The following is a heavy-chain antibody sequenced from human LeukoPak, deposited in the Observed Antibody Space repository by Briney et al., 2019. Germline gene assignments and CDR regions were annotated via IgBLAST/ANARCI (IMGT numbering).Heavy chain of an antibody. Sequence: GGSLRLSCAASGFTFSSYAMHWVRQAPGKGLEWVAVISYDGSNKYYADSVKGRFTISRDNSKNTLYLQMNSLRAEDTAVYYCASRSYGSGSYYWYFDLWGRGTLVTVSS. V-gene: IGHV3-30*04. D-gene: IGHD3-10*01. CDR2: ISYDGSNK. CDR1: GFTFSSYA. J-gene: IGHJ2*01. CDR3: ASRSYGSGSYYWYFDL.